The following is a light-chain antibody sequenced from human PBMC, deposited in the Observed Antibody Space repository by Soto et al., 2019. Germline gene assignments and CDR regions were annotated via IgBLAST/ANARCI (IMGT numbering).Light chain of an antibody. CDR3: QQYKT. CDR2: AAS. V-gene: IGKV3-15*01. CDR1: QSISRN. Sequence: EIVMTQSPATLSVSPGERVSLSCGASQSISRNLAWYQHNPGQAPRLLIYAASTRATGIPARFSGSGSGTDFTLTISRLEPEDFAVYYCQQYKTFGQGTKVDI. J-gene: IGKJ1*01.